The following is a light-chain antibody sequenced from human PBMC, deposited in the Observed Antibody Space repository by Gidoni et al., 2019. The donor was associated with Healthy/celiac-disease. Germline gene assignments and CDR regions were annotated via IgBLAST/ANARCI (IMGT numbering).Light chain of an antibody. J-gene: IGKJ2*04. Sequence: DIQMTQSPSSLSASVGDRVTITCRASQSLSSYLNWYQQKPGKAPKLLIYAASSLQSGVPSRFSGSVSGTDFTLTISSLQPEDFATYYCQQSYSTPSSFGQGTKLEIK. CDR1: QSLSSY. V-gene: IGKV1-39*01. CDR2: AAS. CDR3: QQSYSTPSS.